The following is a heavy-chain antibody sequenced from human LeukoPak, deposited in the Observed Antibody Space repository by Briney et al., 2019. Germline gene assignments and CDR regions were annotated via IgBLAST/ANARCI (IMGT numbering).Heavy chain of an antibody. CDR2: IFYSGNT. V-gene: IGHV4-39*07. J-gene: IGHJ5*02. CDR3: ARGYWAFDA. Sequence: SETLSLTCTVSGGSISSSSFYWGWIRQPPGRGLEWIASIFYSGNTYYNPFLKSPVTISIDTSKSQFSLRLSSVSAADTAVYYCARGYWAFDAWGQGTVVTVSS. CDR1: GGSISSSSFY. D-gene: IGHD1-26*01.